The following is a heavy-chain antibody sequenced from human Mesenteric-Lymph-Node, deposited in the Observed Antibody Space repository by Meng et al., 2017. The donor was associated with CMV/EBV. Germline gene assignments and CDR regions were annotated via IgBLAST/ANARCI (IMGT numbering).Heavy chain of an antibody. CDR2: ISSSSSYI. CDR1: GFTFRSYS. D-gene: IGHD6-19*01. J-gene: IGHJ4*02. CDR3: ARTPTISSGGYTHRYYFDY. V-gene: IGHV3-21*01. Sequence: GGSLRLSCAASGFTFRSYSMNWVRQAPGKGLEWVSYISSSSSYIYYADAVKGRFTISRDNAKNSLYLQMNSLRAEDTAVYYCARTPTISSGGYTHRYYFDYWGQGTLVTVSS.